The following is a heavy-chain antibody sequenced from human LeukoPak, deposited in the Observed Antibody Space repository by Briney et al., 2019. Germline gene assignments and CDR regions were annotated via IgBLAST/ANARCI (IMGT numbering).Heavy chain of an antibody. Sequence: PGGSLRLSCAASGFTFSSYDMHWVRQVTGKGLEWVSAIGFAGDTYYPGSVKGRFTISRENAKNSLYLQMNSLRAGDTAVDYCERVGTLDGGYWYFDLWGRATKAIVPP. J-gene: IGHJ2*01. V-gene: IGHV3-13*01. CDR3: ERVGTLDGGYWYFDL. CDR2: IGFAGDT. D-gene: IGHD3-16*01. CDR1: GFTFSSYD.